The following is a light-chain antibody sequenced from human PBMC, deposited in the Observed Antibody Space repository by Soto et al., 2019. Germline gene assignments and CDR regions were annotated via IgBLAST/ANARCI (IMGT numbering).Light chain of an antibody. J-gene: IGKJ3*01. V-gene: IGKV3-20*01. CDR2: GAS. CDR3: HLSGSSPQA. CDR1: QSVTRSF. Sequence: EIVLTQSPGTLSLSPGERVTLSCRASQSVTRSFLAWYQQKPGQAPRLLIYGASSRATGIPGRFSGSGSGTDLTLTISGLEPEDFALYYCHLSGSSPQAFGPAPKVDIK.